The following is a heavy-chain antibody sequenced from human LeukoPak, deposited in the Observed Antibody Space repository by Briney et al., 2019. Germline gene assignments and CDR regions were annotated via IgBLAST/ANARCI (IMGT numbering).Heavy chain of an antibody. CDR2: ISAYNGNT. CDR3: AREGRLFGFVP. J-gene: IGHJ5*02. D-gene: IGHD3-22*01. CDR1: GYTFTSYG. Sequence: PWASVTVSCKASGYTFTSYGISWVRQPPGQGLEWMGWISAYNGNTNYAQKLQGSVTMTTDTSTSTAYMELRSLRSDDTAVYYCAREGRLFGFVPWGQGTLVTVSS. V-gene: IGHV1-18*01.